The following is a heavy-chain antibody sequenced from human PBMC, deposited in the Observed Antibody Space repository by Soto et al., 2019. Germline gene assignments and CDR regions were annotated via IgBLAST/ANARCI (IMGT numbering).Heavy chain of an antibody. CDR2: ISVSGDKT. CDR3: AKEGWLDD. D-gene: IGHD5-12*01. Sequence: EVHLLESGGDLVQPGGSLRLSCAASGFSFTAYIMSWFRQAPGQGLEWVSAISVSGDKTYYADSVKGRFTISRDDAKNTLYLQLNSLRVDDTAIYYCAKEGWLDDCGQGTLVTVSS. CDR1: GFSFTAYI. J-gene: IGHJ4*02. V-gene: IGHV3-23*01.